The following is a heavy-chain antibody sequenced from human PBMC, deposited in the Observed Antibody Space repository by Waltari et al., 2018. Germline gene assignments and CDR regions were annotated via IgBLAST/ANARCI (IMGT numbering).Heavy chain of an antibody. V-gene: IGHV4-39*01. CDR1: GGSISSDSYS. J-gene: IGHJ5*02. CDR2: ISYSGST. CDR3: ARLSYHIVTGYGWFDP. Sequence: QLQLQESGPGLVKPSETLSLTCTVSGGSISSDSYSWGWIRQPPGKGLEWIGIISYSGSTYYNPSLKSRVTISVDTSKNQFSLKLSSVTAADTAVYYCARLSYHIVTGYGWFDPWGLGTLVTVSS. D-gene: IGHD3-9*01.